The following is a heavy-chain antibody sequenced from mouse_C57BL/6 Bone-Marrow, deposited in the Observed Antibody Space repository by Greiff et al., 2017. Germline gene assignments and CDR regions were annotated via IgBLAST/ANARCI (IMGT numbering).Heavy chain of an antibody. V-gene: IGHV6-3*01. D-gene: IGHD1-1*01. CDR1: GFTFSNYW. Sequence: EVKLMESGGGLVQPGGSMKLSCVASGFTFSNYWMNWVRQSPEKGLEWVAQIRLKSDNYATHYAESVKGRFTISRDDSKSSVYLQMNNLRAEDTGIYYCTGFTVYYFDYWGQGTTLTVSS. CDR3: TGFTVYYFDY. CDR2: IRLKSDNYAT. J-gene: IGHJ2*01.